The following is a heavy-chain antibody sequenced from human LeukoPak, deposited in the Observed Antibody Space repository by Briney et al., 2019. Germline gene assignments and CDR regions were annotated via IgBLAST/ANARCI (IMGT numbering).Heavy chain of an antibody. Sequence: GGSLRLSCAGSGFTFSNSWMGWVRQAPGKGLEWVANVQHIGGETYYVDSVKGRFTISRDNAKNSLYLQMSSLRAEDTALYLCAGGDRNGWYFYYWGQGTLVTVSS. CDR2: VQHIGGET. CDR1: GFTFSNSW. V-gene: IGHV3-7*03. CDR3: AGGDRNGWYFYY. D-gene: IGHD6-19*01. J-gene: IGHJ4*02.